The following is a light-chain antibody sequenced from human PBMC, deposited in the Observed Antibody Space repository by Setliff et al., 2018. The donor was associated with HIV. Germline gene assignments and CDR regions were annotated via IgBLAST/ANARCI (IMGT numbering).Light chain of an antibody. CDR1: GRDIGGYNY. J-gene: IGLJ1*01. CDR3: SSYTSTSAYV. Sequence: QSALTQPASVSGSPGQSITISCIGTGRDIGGYNYVSWYQQHPGKAPKLIIYGVTKRSSGVSNRFSGSKAGTTASLTTSGLQAEDEADYYCSSYTSTSAYVFGTGTKVTVL. CDR2: GVT. V-gene: IGLV2-14*03.